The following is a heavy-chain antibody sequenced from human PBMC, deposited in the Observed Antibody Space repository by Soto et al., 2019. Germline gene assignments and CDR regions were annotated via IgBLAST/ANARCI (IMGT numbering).Heavy chain of an antibody. Sequence: QVQLVQSGAEVKKPGASVKVSCKASGYNFNSYTISWVRQAPGQGLEWMGRISAYNGNTNHAHKLQGRVTMTTDTSTSTAYMELRSLRSDDTAVYHCARVVGALGHWFDPWGQGTLVTVSS. CDR1: GYNFNSYT. J-gene: IGHJ5*02. CDR3: ARVVGALGHWFDP. V-gene: IGHV1-18*01. D-gene: IGHD1-26*01. CDR2: ISAYNGNT.